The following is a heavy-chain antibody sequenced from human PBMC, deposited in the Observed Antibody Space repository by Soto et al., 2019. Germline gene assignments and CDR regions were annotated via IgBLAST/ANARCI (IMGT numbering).Heavy chain of an antibody. CDR2: IKYDGSEK. CDR3: ARGLYSRGY. D-gene: IGHD3-16*01. CDR1: GFTFSSNW. J-gene: IGHJ4*02. Sequence: EVQLVESGGGLVQPGGSPRLSCVVSGFTFSSNWMSWVRQAPGKGLEWLANIKYDGSEKYYGDSVKGRFAISRDNAKNSLYLQMNSLRVDDTAVYYCARGLYSRGYWGQGTLVTVSS. V-gene: IGHV3-7*03.